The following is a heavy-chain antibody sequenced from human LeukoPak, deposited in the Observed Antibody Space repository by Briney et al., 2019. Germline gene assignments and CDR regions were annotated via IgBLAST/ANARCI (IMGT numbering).Heavy chain of an antibody. CDR3: TKEMDYYDSSGYSNPDPPYNWFDP. D-gene: IGHD3-22*01. J-gene: IGHJ5*02. V-gene: IGHV4-38-2*01. CDR2: IYHSGST. CDR1: GYSISSGYY. Sequence: SSETLSLTCAVSGYSISSGYYWGWIRQPPGKGLEWIGSIYHSGSTYYNPSLKSRVTISVDTSKNQFSLKLSSVTAADTAVYYRTKEMDYYDSSGYSNPDPPYNWFDPWGQGTLVTVSS.